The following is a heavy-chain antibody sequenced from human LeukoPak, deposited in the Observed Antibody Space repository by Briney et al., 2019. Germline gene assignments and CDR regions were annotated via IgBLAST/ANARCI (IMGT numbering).Heavy chain of an antibody. CDR1: GYTFTSYD. CDR2: MNPNSGNT. CDR3: ARGVDSSGQPP. V-gene: IGHV1-8*03. J-gene: IGHJ5*02. D-gene: IGHD3-22*01. Sequence: GPVKVSCKASGYTFTSYDINWVRQATGQGLEWMGWMNPNSGNTGYAQKFQGRVTITRNTSISTAYMELSSLRSEDTAVYYCARGVDSSGQPPWGQGTLVTVSS.